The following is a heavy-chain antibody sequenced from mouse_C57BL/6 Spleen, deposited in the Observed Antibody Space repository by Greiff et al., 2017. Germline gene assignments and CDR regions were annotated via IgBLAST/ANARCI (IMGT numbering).Heavy chain of an antibody. D-gene: IGHD1-1*01. Sequence: EVQLQQSGTVLARPGASVKMSCKTSGYTFTSYWMHWVKQRPGQGLEWIGAIYPGNSDTSYNQKFKGKAKLTAVTSASTAYMELSSLTNEDSAVYYCTSEITTVVADYFDYWGQGTTLTVSS. CDR3: TSEITTVVADYFDY. V-gene: IGHV1-5*01. J-gene: IGHJ2*01. CDR2: IYPGNSDT. CDR1: GYTFTSYW.